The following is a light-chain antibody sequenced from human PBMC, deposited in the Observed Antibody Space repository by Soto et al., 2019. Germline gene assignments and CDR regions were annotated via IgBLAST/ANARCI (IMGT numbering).Light chain of an antibody. J-gene: IGLJ1*01. Sequence: LPGTAPKLLIYSNSNRPSGVPDRFSGSKSGTSASLAITGLLGDDEADYFCQFYDCILSGCVFGTGTKVTVL. V-gene: IGLV1-40*01. CDR3: QFYDCILSGCV. CDR2: SNS.